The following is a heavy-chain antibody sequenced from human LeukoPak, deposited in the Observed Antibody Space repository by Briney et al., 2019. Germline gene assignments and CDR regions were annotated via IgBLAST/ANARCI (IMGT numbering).Heavy chain of an antibody. CDR2: TSESGVNS. CDR3: AKEYSGYDFAY. V-gene: IGHV3-23*01. CDR1: GFTLRSYD. D-gene: IGHD5-12*01. Sequence: GGSLRLSCAASGFTLRSYDMSWVRQAPGKGLEWVGATSESGVNSYYAASVRRRFTISRDNSEIRLYLQMDSLRAEDTALYYCAKEYSGYDFAYWGQGTRGTVS. J-gene: IGHJ4*02.